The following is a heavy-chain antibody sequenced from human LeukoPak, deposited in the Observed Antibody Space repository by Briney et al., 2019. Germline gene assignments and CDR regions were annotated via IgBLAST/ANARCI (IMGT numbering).Heavy chain of an antibody. D-gene: IGHD3-10*01. Sequence: PSETLSLTCAVSGGSISSGGYSWSWIRQPPGKGLEWIGYIYHSGSTYYNPSLKSRVTISVDRSKNQFSLMLSSVTAADTAVYYCARRDSVTDAFDIWGQGTTVTVSS. CDR1: GGSISSGGYS. V-gene: IGHV4-30-2*01. J-gene: IGHJ3*02. CDR2: IYHSGST. CDR3: ARRDSVTDAFDI.